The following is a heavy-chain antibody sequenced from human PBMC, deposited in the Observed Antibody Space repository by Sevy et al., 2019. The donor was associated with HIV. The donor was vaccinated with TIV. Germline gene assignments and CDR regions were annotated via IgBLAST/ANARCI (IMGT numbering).Heavy chain of an antibody. CDR1: GFTFSDYY. Sequence: GESLRLSCAASGFTFSDYYMSWIRQAPGKGLEWVSYISSSGSTIYYADSVKGRFTISRDNAKNSLYLQMNSLRAEDTAVYYCARGPRRYYYDSSGYLGYWGQGTLVTVSS. V-gene: IGHV3-11*04. CDR2: ISSSGSTI. D-gene: IGHD3-22*01. CDR3: ARGPRRYYYDSSGYLGY. J-gene: IGHJ4*02.